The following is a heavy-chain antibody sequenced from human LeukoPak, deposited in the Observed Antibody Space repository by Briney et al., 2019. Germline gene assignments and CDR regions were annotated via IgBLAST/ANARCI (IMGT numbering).Heavy chain of an antibody. D-gene: IGHD4-17*01. CDR3: ARQIRDAFDI. CDR1: GGSISSYY. Sequence: SETLSLTCTVSGGSISSYYWSWIRQPPGKGLEWIGYIYYSGSTNYNPSLKSRVTISVDTSKNQFSLKLSSVTAADTAVYYCARQIRDAFDIWGQGTMVTVYS. J-gene: IGHJ3*02. V-gene: IGHV4-59*08. CDR2: IYYSGST.